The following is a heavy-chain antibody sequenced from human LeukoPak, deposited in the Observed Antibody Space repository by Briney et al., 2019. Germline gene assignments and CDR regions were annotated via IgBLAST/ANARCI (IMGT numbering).Heavy chain of an antibody. V-gene: IGHV6-1*01. CDR1: GDSVSTNSAS. D-gene: IGHD1-1*01. CDR3: ARSTSTTGRWNDAFDI. Sequence: SQTLSLTCAISGDSVSTNSASGNWIRQSPSRGLEWLGRTYYRSKWFNDYAISVKSRITINPDTSKNQFSLQLNSVAPEDTAIYYCARSTSTTGRWNDAFDIWGQGTMVTVSS. CDR2: TYYRSKWFN. J-gene: IGHJ3*02.